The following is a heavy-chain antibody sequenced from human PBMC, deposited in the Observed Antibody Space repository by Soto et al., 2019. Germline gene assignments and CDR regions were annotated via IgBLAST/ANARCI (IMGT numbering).Heavy chain of an antibody. V-gene: IGHV4-34*01. D-gene: IGHD3-3*01. CDR3: ARGVTIFVASLGY. Sequence: SETLSLTCAVYGGSFSGYYWSWIRQPPGKGLEWIGEINHSGSTNYNPSLKSRVTISVDTSKNQFSLKLSSVTAADTAVYYCARGVTIFVASLGYWGQGTLVTVSS. CDR1: GGSFSGYY. CDR2: INHSGST. J-gene: IGHJ4*02.